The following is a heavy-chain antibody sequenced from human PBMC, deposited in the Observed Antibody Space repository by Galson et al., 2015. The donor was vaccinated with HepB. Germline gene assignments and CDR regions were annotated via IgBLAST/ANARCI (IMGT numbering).Heavy chain of an antibody. J-gene: IGHJ4*02. V-gene: IGHV1-2*02. D-gene: IGHD3-16*02. CDR3: ARDKGNIRITFGGVIVIYY. CDR1: GYTFTGYY. Sequence: SVKVSCKASGYTFTGYYMHWVRQAPGQGLEWMGWINPNSGGTNYAQKFQGRVTMTRETSISTAYMELSRLRSDDTAVYYCARDKGNIRITFGGVIVIYYWGQGTLVTVSS. CDR2: INPNSGGT.